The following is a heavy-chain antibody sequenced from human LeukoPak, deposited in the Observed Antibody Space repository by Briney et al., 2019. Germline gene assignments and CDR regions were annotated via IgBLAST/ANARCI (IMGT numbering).Heavy chain of an antibody. J-gene: IGHJ5*02. D-gene: IGHD3-10*01. V-gene: IGHV1-8*01. CDR1: GYTFPNYD. Sequence: GASVKVSCKASGYTFPNYDINWVRQATGQGLEWMGWMNFNSGNTGYAQKFQGRVTITRNTSISTAYMELSSLRSEDTAVYYCARAPLYGSGSRNNWFDPWGQGTLVTVPS. CDR2: MNFNSGNT. CDR3: ARAPLYGSGSRNNWFDP.